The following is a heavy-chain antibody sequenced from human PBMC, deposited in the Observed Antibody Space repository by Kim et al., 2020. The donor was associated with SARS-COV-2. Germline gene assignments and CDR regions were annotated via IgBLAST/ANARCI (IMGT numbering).Heavy chain of an antibody. CDR3: SRQGDYAPFSHWGH. J-gene: IGHJ4*02. CDR2: IYFSGIT. D-gene: IGHD4-17*01. V-gene: IGHV4-39*01. CDR1: GDSISNSAYY. Sequence: SETLSLTCTVSGDSISNSAYYWGWIRQPPGKGLEWIGSIYFSGITYYNPSLKSRVTISEDTSKNQFSLNLKSVTAADAGFYFCSRQGDYAPFSHWGHWGQRARVTVSS.